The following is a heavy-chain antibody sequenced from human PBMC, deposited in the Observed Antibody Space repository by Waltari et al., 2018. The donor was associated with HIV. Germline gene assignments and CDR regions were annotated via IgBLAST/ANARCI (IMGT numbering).Heavy chain of an antibody. J-gene: IGHJ4*02. D-gene: IGHD3-22*01. CDR1: GGSISSSSYY. CDR2: TYYSGST. CDR3: ARVPYYYDSRGYTV. Sequence: QLQLQESGPGLVKPSETLSLTCPVPGGSISSSSYYWGWIRKPPGKGLEWIGCTYYSGSTDDHRSLKSRVTISVDTSKNQFSLKLSSVTAADTAVYYCARVPYYYDSRGYTVWGQGTLVTVSS. V-gene: IGHV4-39*07.